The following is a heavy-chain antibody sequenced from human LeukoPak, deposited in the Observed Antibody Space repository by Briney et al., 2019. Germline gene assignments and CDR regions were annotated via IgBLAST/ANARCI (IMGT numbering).Heavy chain of an antibody. Sequence: PGGSLRLSCAASGFTFSSYGMHWIRQAPGKGLDWVAVIWYDGSNKYYADSVKGRFTISRDNSKNTLYLQMNSLRAEDTAVYYCAKVLPSSSWYCYFDYWGQGTLVTVSS. J-gene: IGHJ4*02. V-gene: IGHV3-33*06. CDR3: AKVLPSSSWYCYFDY. D-gene: IGHD6-13*01. CDR1: GFTFSSYG. CDR2: IWYDGSNK.